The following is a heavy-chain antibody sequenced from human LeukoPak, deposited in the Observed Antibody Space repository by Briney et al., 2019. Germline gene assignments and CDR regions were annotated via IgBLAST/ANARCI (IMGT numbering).Heavy chain of an antibody. J-gene: IGHJ4*02. CDR3: AKLLGELTYYFDY. CDR2: ISGSGGST. D-gene: IGHD3-16*02. Sequence: GGSLRLSCAASGVTFSSYAMSWVRQAPGKGLEWVSAISGSGGSTYYAASVKGRFTISRANTKNTLYLQMTSLRAEDTAVYYCAKLLGELTYYFDYWGQGTLVTVSS. CDR1: GVTFSSYA. V-gene: IGHV3-23*01.